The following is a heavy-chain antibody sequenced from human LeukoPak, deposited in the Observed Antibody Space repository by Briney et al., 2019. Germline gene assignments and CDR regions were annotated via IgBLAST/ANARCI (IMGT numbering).Heavy chain of an antibody. D-gene: IGHD6-6*01. CDR2: ISAYNGNT. CDR1: GYTFTSYA. V-gene: IGHV1-18*01. J-gene: IGHJ6*03. CDR3: ARGGKYSSSSTYYYYYYMDV. Sequence: ASVKVSCKASGYTFTSYAISWVRQAPGQGLEWMGWISAYNGNTNYAQNLQGRVTITADESTSTAYMELSSLRSEDTAVYYCARGGKYSSSSTYYYYYYMDVWGKGTTVTVSS.